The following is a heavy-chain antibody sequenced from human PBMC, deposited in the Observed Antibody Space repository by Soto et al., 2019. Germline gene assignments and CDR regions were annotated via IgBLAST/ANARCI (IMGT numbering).Heavy chain of an antibody. CDR1: GDSISNSSYY. CDR2: IYYSGIT. V-gene: IGHV4-39*01. Sequence: PSETLSLTCTVSGDSISNSSYYWSWIRRPPGKGLDGIGTIYYSGITYYNPSRKSRVTISVDTSKNQFTLKLPSVTAADTAVYYCARHGSNWGQGTLVTVSS. CDR3: ARHGSN. J-gene: IGHJ4*02.